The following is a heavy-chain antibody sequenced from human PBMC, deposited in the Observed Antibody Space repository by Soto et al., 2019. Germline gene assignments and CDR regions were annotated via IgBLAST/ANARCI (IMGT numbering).Heavy chain of an antibody. Sequence: GGSLRLSCAASGFTFSSYSMNWVRQAPGKGLEWVSSFCSSSSFIYYADSVKGRFTISRDNAKNSLYLQMNSLRAEDTAVYYCARDRSPIVLMVYASPPYHDAFDIWGQGTMVTVSS. CDR3: ARDRSPIVLMVYASPPYHDAFDI. J-gene: IGHJ3*02. D-gene: IGHD2-8*01. CDR2: FCSSSSFI. CDR1: GFTFSSYS. V-gene: IGHV3-21*01.